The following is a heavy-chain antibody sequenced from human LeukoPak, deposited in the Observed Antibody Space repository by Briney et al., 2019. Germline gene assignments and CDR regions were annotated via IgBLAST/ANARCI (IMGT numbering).Heavy chain of an antibody. Sequence: SETLSLTCTVSGGSISSYYWSWIRQPPGKGLEWIGYIYYSGSTNYNPSLKSRVTISVDTSKSQFSLKLSSVTAADTAVYYCARGTRYFDWLLYEPTFDYWGQGTLVTVSS. CDR2: IYYSGST. CDR3: ARGTRYFDWLLYEPTFDY. CDR1: GGSISSYY. D-gene: IGHD3-9*01. V-gene: IGHV4-59*08. J-gene: IGHJ4*02.